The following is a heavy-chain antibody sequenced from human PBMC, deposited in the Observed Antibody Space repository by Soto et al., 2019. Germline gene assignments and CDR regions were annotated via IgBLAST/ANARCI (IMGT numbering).Heavy chain of an antibody. V-gene: IGHV3-15*01. CDR3: ARDREMDDY. CDR1: GFTFNNAW. Sequence: PWGSLRLSCVASGFTFNNAWMNWVRQAPGKGLEWVGRIKSKTDGGTTDYLALVKGRFTISREDSKTTPYLQMNGQKTEDTAVYYCARDREMDDYWGQGTLVTVSS. D-gene: IGHD2-8*01. CDR2: IKSKTDGGTT. J-gene: IGHJ4*02.